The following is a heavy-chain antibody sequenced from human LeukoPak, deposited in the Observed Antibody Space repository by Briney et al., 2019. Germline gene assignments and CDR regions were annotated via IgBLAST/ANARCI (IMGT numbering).Heavy chain of an antibody. D-gene: IGHD3-3*01. CDR2: IYYSGST. J-gene: IGHJ5*02. CDR3: ARLLPRYYDFWSGYLNWFDP. Sequence: SETLSLTCTVSGGSISSSSYYWGWIRQPPGKGLEWIGSIYYSGSTYYNPSLKSRVTISVDTSKNQFSLKLSSATAADTAVYYCARLLPRYYDFWSGYLNWFDPWGQGTLVTVSS. CDR1: GGSISSSSYY. V-gene: IGHV4-39*01.